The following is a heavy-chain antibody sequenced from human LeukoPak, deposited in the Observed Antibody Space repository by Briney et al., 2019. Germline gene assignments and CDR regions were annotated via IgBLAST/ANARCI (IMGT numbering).Heavy chain of an antibody. V-gene: IGHV3-23*01. CDR2: ISGSGGGA. Sequence: PGGSLRLSCAASGFTFSSYAMSGVRQAPGKGLEWVSAISGSGGGAYHADSVKGRFTISRDNSKNTLYLQVNSLRAEDTAVYYCAKSFGVQWLVDYYMDVWGKGTTVTVSS. CDR3: AKSFGVQWLVDYYMDV. J-gene: IGHJ6*03. D-gene: IGHD6-19*01. CDR1: GFTFSSYA.